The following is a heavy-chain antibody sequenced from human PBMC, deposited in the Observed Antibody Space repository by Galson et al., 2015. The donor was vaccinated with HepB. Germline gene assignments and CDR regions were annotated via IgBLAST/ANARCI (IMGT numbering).Heavy chain of an antibody. J-gene: IGHJ3*02. CDR2: IYYSGST. V-gene: IGHV4-59*08. Sequence: QVQLQESGPGLVKPSETLSLTCTVSGGSISSYYWSWIRQPPGKRLEWIGYIYYSGSTNYNPSLKSRVTISVDTSKNQFSLKLSSVTAADTAVYYCAGHEAEYQLLSAFDIWGQGTMVTVSS. D-gene: IGHD2-2*01. CDR3: AGHEAEYQLLSAFDI. CDR1: GGSISSYY.